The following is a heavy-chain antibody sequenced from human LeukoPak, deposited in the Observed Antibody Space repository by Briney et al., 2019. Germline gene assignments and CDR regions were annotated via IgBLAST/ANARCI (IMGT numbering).Heavy chain of an antibody. CDR2: ISGSGGST. CDR1: GFTFSSYA. V-gene: IGHV3-23*01. Sequence: GGSLRLSCAASGFTFSSYAMSWVRQAPGKGLEWVSAISGSGGSTYYADPVKGRFTISRDNSKNTLYLQMNSLRAEDTAVYYCAKGRILVRGVIATWGQGALVTVSS. CDR3: AKGRILVRGVIAT. D-gene: IGHD3-10*01. J-gene: IGHJ5*02.